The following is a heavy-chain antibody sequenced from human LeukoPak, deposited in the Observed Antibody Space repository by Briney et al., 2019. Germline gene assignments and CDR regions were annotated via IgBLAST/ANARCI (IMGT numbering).Heavy chain of an antibody. D-gene: IGHD6-13*01. V-gene: IGHV1-69*13. CDR2: IIPIFGTA. CDR1: GGTFSSYA. CDR3: ARDWRSSSWYRDYYYYYMDV. Sequence: ASVKVSCKASGGTFSSYAISRVRQAPGQGLEWTGGIIPIFGTANYAQKFQGRVTITADESTSTAYMELSSLRSEDTAVYYCARDWRSSSWYRDYYYYYMDVWGKGTTVTVSS. J-gene: IGHJ6*03.